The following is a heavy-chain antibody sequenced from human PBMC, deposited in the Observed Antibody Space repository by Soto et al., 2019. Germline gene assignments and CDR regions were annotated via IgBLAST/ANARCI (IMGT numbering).Heavy chain of an antibody. CDR3: AREKVTSGCPD. V-gene: IGHV1-8*01. J-gene: IGHJ4*02. CDR1: GYTFTSYD. CDR2: MNPNSGNT. Sequence: QVQLVQSGAEVKKPGASVKVSCKASGYTFTSYDINWVRQATGQGLEWMGWMNPNSGNTAYAQKFQGRITMTRNTSISTAYRGLSSVRSEVTAVYYCAREKVTSGCPDWGQGTLVTVSS. D-gene: IGHD3-22*01.